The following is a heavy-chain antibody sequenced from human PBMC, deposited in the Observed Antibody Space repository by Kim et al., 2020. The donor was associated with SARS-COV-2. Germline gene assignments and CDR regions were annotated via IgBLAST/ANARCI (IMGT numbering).Heavy chain of an antibody. J-gene: IGHJ6*02. D-gene: IGHD3-9*01. Sequence: ASVKVSCKASGYTFTGYYMHWVRQAPGQGLEWMGRINPNSGGTNYAQKFQGRVTMTRDTSISTAYMELSRLRSDDTAVYYCARDVRVLRYFDWSNTDYYYGMDVWGQGTTVTVSS. CDR2: INPNSGGT. V-gene: IGHV1-2*06. CDR3: ARDVRVLRYFDWSNTDYYYGMDV. CDR1: GYTFTGYY.